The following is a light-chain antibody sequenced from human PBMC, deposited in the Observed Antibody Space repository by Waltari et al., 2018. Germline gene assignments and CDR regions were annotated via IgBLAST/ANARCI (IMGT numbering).Light chain of an antibody. CDR2: GAS. CDR3: QQYNDRPPYS. V-gene: IGKV3-15*01. CDR1: QNIGLN. J-gene: IGKJ2*03. Sequence: EIVMTQSPATLSVSPGKVATLPCRASQNIGLNLAWYQQKPGQAPRLLIYGASTRATGVPTRFSATGSGTEYTLTISSLQSDDSAFYYCQQYNDRPPYSFGQGTKLEIK.